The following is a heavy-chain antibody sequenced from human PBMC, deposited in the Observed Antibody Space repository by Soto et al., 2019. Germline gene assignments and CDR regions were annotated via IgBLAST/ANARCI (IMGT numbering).Heavy chain of an antibody. Sequence: SETLSLTCAVYGGSFSGYYWSWIRQPPGKGLEWIGEISHSGSTNYNPSLKSRVTISVDTSKNQFSLKLSSVTAADTAVYYCARGVFRGIAAPFKGSRRMDVCGQGTTVTVSS. J-gene: IGHJ6*02. CDR3: ARGVFRGIAAPFKGSRRMDV. D-gene: IGHD6-6*01. V-gene: IGHV4-34*01. CDR1: GGSFSGYY. CDR2: ISHSGST.